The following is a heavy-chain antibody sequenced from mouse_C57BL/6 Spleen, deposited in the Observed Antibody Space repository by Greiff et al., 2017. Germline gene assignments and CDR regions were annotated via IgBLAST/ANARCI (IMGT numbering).Heavy chain of an antibody. CDR3: ASHLPWLGGFAY. CDR2: IWRGGST. V-gene: IGHV2-5*01. D-gene: IGHD2-2*01. Sequence: VKLQESGPGLVQPSQSLSITCTVSGFSLTSYGVHWVRQSPGKGLEWLGVIWRGGSTDYNAAFMSRLSITKDNSRSQVFFKMNSLQADDTAIYYCASHLPWLGGFAYWGQGTLVTVSA. J-gene: IGHJ3*01. CDR1: GFSLTSYG.